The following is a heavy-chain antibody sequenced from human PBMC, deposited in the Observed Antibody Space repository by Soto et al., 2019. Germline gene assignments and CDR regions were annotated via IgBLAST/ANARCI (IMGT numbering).Heavy chain of an antibody. CDR2: IYYSGST. J-gene: IGHJ4*02. Sequence: SETLSLTCTVSGGSISSYYWSWIRQPPGKGLEWIGYIYYSGSTNYNPSLKSRVTISVDTSKNQFSLKLSSVTAADTAVYYCARAPTTGTTSDYWGQGTLVTVS. CDR1: GGSISSYY. V-gene: IGHV4-59*01. D-gene: IGHD1-1*01. CDR3: ARAPTTGTTSDY.